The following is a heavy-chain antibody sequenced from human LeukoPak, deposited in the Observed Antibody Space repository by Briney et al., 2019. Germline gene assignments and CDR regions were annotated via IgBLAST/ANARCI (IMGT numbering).Heavy chain of an antibody. CDR3: AKVPGDIVVVVAATLPNYYGMDV. D-gene: IGHD2-15*01. CDR2: ISYDGSNK. CDR1: GFTFRSYG. Sequence: GSLRLSCAASGFTFRSYGMHWVRQAPGKGLEWVAVISYDGSNKYYADSVKGRFTISRDNSKNTLYLQMNSLRAEDTAVYYCAKVPGDIVVVVAATLPNYYGMDVWGQGTTVTVSS. V-gene: IGHV3-30*18. J-gene: IGHJ6*02.